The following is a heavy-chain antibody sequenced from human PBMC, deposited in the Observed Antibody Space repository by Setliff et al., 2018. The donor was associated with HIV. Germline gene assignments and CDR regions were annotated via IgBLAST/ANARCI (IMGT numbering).Heavy chain of an antibody. Sequence: PGGSLRLSCAASGFTFSSYSMNWVRQAPGKGLEWVSAISSGGSTYYADSVKGRFTISRDNSKKRVYLQMSSLRAEDTAVYFCARDTGQLVYYFDSWGQGTLVTVSS. CDR1: GFTFSSYS. D-gene: IGHD6-6*01. CDR2: ISSGGST. V-gene: IGHV3-23*01. J-gene: IGHJ4*02. CDR3: ARDTGQLVYYFDS.